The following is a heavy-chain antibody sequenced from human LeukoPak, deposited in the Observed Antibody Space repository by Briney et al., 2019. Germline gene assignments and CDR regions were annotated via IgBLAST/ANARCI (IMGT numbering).Heavy chain of an antibody. CDR3: ARDRYRIAVPGHNWFDP. V-gene: IGHV1-2*02. CDR2: INPNSGGT. D-gene: IGHD6-19*01. J-gene: IGHJ5*02. Sequence: ASVKVSCKASGYTFTGYYMHWVRQAPGQGLEWMGWINPNSGGTNYAQKFQGRVTMTRDTSISTAYMELSRLRSDDTAVDYCARDRYRIAVPGHNWFDPWAREPWSPSPQ. CDR1: GYTFTGYY.